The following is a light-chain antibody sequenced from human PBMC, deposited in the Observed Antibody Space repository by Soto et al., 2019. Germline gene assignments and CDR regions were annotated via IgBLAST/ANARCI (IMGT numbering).Light chain of an antibody. CDR2: DVS. J-gene: IGLJ1*01. Sequence: QSVLTQPASVSGSPGQSITISCTGTSSDVGGYNYVSWYQQHPGKAPKLVIYDVSNRPSGVSNRFSGSKSGNTASLTISGLQAEDEADYYCSSYTSSSTRNVFGTGTKLTVL. V-gene: IGLV2-14*01. CDR3: SSYTSSSTRNV. CDR1: SSDVGGYNY.